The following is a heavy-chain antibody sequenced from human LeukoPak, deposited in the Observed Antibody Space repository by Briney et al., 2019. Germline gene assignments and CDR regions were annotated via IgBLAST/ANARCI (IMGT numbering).Heavy chain of an antibody. D-gene: IGHD6-13*01. CDR1: GFTFDDYA. V-gene: IGHV3-9*03. Sequence: PGGSLRLSCAASGFTFDDYAMHWVRQAPGKGLEWVSGISWNSGSIGYADSVKGRFTISRDNAKNSLYLQMNGLRAEDMALYYCAKDIGFRRQQLDNWFDPWGQGTLVTVSS. CDR3: AKDIGFRRQQLDNWFDP. J-gene: IGHJ5*02. CDR2: ISWNSGSI.